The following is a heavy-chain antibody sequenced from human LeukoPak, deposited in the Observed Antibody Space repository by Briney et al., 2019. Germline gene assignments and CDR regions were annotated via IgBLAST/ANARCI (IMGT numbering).Heavy chain of an antibody. CDR2: ISTTGGST. Sequence: GGSLRLSCAASGFTFSSYAMSWVRQAPGKGLEWVSGISTTGGSTYYADSVKGRFTISRDNSKNTLYLQMNSLRAEDTAVYYCAKTQQEWLVRDFFDYWGQGTLVTVSS. CDR3: AKTQQEWLVRDFFDY. CDR1: GFTFSSYA. V-gene: IGHV3-23*01. J-gene: IGHJ4*02. D-gene: IGHD6-19*01.